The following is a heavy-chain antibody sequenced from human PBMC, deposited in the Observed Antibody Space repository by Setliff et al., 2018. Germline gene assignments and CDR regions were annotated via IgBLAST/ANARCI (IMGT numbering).Heavy chain of an antibody. Sequence: ASVKVSCKASGYTFTSYDINWVRQATGQGLEWMGWMNPNSGNTGYAQKFQGRVTMTRNTSISTAYMELSSLRSEDTAVYYCSRRVGSVGIQLPDYWGQGTLVTVSS. D-gene: IGHD5-18*01. CDR2: MNPNSGNT. V-gene: IGHV1-8*02. J-gene: IGHJ4*02. CDR1: GYTFTSYD. CDR3: SRRVGSVGIQLPDY.